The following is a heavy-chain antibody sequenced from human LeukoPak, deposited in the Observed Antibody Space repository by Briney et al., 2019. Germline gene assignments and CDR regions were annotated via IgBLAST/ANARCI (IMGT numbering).Heavy chain of an antibody. Sequence: SETLSLTCTVSGGSISSSSYYWGWIRQPPGKGLEWIGSIYYSGSTYYNPSLKSRVTISVDTSKNQFSLKLSSVTAADTAVYYCALKPSSSCPDSSSRDVWAKGTRVTVSS. J-gene: IGHJ6*04. CDR2: IYYSGST. D-gene: IGHD6-13*01. CDR1: GGSISSSSYY. CDR3: ALKPSSSCPDSSSRDV. V-gene: IGHV4-39*01.